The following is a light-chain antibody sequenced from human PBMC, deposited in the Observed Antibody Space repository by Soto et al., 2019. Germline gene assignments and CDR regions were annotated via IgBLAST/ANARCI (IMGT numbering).Light chain of an antibody. CDR2: AVS. Sequence: EILMTQSPATLSVSPGERATLSCRASQSVSSNLAWYQQKPGQAPRLLIYAVSTRATGIPARFSGGGSGTEFTLTINSLQFEDFAVYYCQQYNNWPPTWTFGQGTKVEV. V-gene: IGKV3-15*01. CDR3: QQYNNWPPTWT. CDR1: QSVSSN. J-gene: IGKJ1*01.